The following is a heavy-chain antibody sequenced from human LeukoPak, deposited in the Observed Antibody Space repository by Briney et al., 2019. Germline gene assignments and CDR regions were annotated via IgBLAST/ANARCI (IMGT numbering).Heavy chain of an antibody. Sequence: SETLSLTCAVSSYSISSGYYWGWIRQPPGKGLEWIGSVHHTGKSYYNPSLKSRVTISVDTSKNQFSLKLTSVTAADTAVYYCARQRYHYDTSGYWASRYFDYWGQGTLVSVSS. V-gene: IGHV4-38-2*01. D-gene: IGHD3-22*01. J-gene: IGHJ4*02. CDR2: VHHTGKS. CDR3: ARQRYHYDTSGYWASRYFDY. CDR1: SYSISSGYY.